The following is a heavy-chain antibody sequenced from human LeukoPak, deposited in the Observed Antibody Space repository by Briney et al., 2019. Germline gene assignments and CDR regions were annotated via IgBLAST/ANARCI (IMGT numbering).Heavy chain of an antibody. Sequence: PSETLSLTCAVYGGSFSGYYWSWIRQPPGKGLEWIGEIHHSGSTNYNPSLKSRVSISVDTSTNQFSLKLSSVTAADTAVYYCARAGGVPAAYFDFWGQGTLVTVSS. CDR1: GGSFSGYY. CDR3: ARAGGVPAAYFDF. J-gene: IGHJ4*02. V-gene: IGHV4-34*01. D-gene: IGHD2-2*01. CDR2: IHHSGST.